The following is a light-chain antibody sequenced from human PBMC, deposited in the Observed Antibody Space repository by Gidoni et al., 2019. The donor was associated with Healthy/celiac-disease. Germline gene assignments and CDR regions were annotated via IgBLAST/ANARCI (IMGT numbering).Light chain of an antibody. J-gene: IGKJ1*01. CDR3: QQYGSSPRT. Sequence: EIVSTQSPGTRSLSPGERATLSCSASQSVSSSYLAWYQQKPGQAPRLLIYGASSRATGIPDRFSGSGSGTDFTLTISKLEPEVFAVYYCQQYGSSPRTFGQGTKVEIK. V-gene: IGKV3-20*01. CDR2: GAS. CDR1: QSVSSSY.